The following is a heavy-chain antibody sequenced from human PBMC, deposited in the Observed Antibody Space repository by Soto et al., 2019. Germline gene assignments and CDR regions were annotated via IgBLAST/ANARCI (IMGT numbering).Heavy chain of an antibody. J-gene: IGHJ4*02. D-gene: IGHD2-21*02. CDR3: ARFRGTAILDF. V-gene: IGHV4-30-2*01. CDR1: GGSISSGGYS. Sequence: SETLSLTCAVSGGSISSGGYSWSWIRQPPGKGLEWIGYLYHTGNTYYNPSLESRVTISVDRSKNQFSLELPSVTATDTAVYYCARFRGTAILDFWGQGTLVTVSS. CDR2: LYHTGNT.